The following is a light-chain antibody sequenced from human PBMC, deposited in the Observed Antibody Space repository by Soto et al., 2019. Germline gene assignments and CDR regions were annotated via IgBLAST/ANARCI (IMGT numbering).Light chain of an antibody. CDR1: QSISSY. CDR2: GAS. CDR3: QQSHSTPLT. J-gene: IGKJ4*01. Sequence: DIQMTQSPSSLSASVGDRVTITCRASQSISSYLNWYQQKPGKAPKVLISGASSLQSGVPLRFSGSGFGTDFTLTISSLQSEDFSSYYCQQSHSTPLTFGGRTKLEIK. V-gene: IGKV1-39*01.